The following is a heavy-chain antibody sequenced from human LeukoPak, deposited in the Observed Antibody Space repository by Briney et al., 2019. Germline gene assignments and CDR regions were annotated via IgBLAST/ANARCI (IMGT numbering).Heavy chain of an antibody. CDR3: ARVPERHSSGWFSGLD. CDR2: ISAYNGNT. J-gene: IGHJ4*02. CDR1: GYTFTSYG. V-gene: IGHV1-18*01. D-gene: IGHD6-19*01. Sequence: ASVKVSCKASGYTFTSYGISWVRQAPGQGLEWMGWISAYNGNTNYVQKLQGRVTMTTDTSTSTAYMELRSLRSDDTAVYYCARVPERHSSGWFSGLDWGQGTLVTVSS.